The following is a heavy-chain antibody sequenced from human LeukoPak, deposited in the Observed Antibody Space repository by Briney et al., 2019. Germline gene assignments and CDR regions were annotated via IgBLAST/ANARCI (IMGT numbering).Heavy chain of an antibody. V-gene: IGHV4-59*01. Sequence: SETLSLTCTVSGGSNNNDYWSWIRQPPGNGLEWIGYMYYSGSTNYNPSLKSRVTISVDTSKNQFSLRLSSVTAADTAVYYCARDVGGGWLQSWGQGTLVTVSS. CDR2: MYYSGST. J-gene: IGHJ4*02. CDR1: GGSNNNDY. CDR3: ARDVGGGWLQS. D-gene: IGHD5-24*01.